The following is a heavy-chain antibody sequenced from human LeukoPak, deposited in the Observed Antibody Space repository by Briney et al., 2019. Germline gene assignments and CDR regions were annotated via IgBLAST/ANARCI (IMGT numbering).Heavy chain of an antibody. D-gene: IGHD6-19*01. J-gene: IGHJ4*02. Sequence: SGESLRLSCAASGFTFNIYTMSWVRQAPGKGLEWVSVISENGGSTYYADSVKGRFTISRDNSKNTLYLQMNSLRAEDTAVYYCSKGQWLVEQTFDYWGQGTLVTVSS. CDR3: SKGQWLVEQTFDY. CDR2: ISENGGST. CDR1: GFTFNIYT. V-gene: IGHV3-23*01.